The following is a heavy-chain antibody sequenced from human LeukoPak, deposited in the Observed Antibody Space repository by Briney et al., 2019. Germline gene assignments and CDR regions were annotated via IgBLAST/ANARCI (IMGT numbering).Heavy chain of an antibody. D-gene: IGHD5-18*01. CDR1: GFTFSSYA. CDR3: VKSPRGELWFNWFDP. CDR2: ISGSGGST. V-gene: IGHV3-23*01. Sequence: GGSLRLSCAASGFTFSSYAMSWVRQAPGKGLEWVSAISGSGGSTYYADSVKGRFTISRDNSKNTLYLQMNSLRAEDTAVYYCVKSPRGELWFNWFDPWGQGTLVTVSS. J-gene: IGHJ5*02.